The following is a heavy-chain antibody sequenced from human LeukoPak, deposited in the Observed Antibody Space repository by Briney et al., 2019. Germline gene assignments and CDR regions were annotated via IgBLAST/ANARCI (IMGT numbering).Heavy chain of an antibody. J-gene: IGHJ1*01. CDR2: IYYSGST. CDR3: ARGVTGGWYGNFQH. V-gene: IGHV4-59*01. Sequence: SETLSLTCTVSGGSINTYFWSWIRQPPGKGLEWIGYIYYSGSTNYNPSLKSRVTISVDTSKNQFSLKLSSVTAADTAVYYCARGVTGGWYGNFQHWGQGTLVTVSS. D-gene: IGHD6-19*01. CDR1: GGSINTYF.